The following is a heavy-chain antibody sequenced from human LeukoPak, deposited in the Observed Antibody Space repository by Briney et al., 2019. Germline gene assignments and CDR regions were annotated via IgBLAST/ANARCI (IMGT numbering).Heavy chain of an antibody. Sequence: PGGSLRLSXAASGFTFSSYSMNWVRQAPGKGLEWVSYISSSSSTIYYADSVKGRFTISRDNAKNSLYLQMNSLRAEDTAVYYCARDLGSSWYLYWGRGTLVTVSS. V-gene: IGHV3-48*01. CDR1: GFTFSSYS. CDR2: ISSSSSTI. D-gene: IGHD6-13*01. CDR3: ARDLGSSWYLY. J-gene: IGHJ4*02.